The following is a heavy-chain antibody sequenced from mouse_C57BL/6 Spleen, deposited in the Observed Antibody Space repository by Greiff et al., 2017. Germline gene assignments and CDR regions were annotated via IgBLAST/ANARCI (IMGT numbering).Heavy chain of an antibody. D-gene: IGHD2-10*02. CDR2: ISNLAYSI. CDR1: GFTFSDYG. V-gene: IGHV5-15*01. J-gene: IGHJ4*01. Sequence: EVHLVESGGGLVQPGGSLKLSCAASGFTFSDYGMAWVRQAPRKGPEWVAFISNLAYSIYYADTVTGRFTISRENAKNTLYLEMSSLRSEDTAMYYCARDLDAMDYWGQGTSVTVSS. CDR3: ARDLDAMDY.